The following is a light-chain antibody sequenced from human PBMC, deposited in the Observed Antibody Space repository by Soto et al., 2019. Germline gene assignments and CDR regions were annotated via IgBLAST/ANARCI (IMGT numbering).Light chain of an antibody. CDR3: SSFAGRTPYV. CDR2: SNN. Sequence: QSVLTQPPSASGTPGQRVTISCSGSSSNIGSNTVNWYQQLPGTAPKLLIYSNNQRPSGVPDRFSGSKSGNTASLTVSGLQAEDEADYYCSSFAGRTPYVFGTGTKVTVL. V-gene: IGLV1-44*01. CDR1: SSNIGSNT. J-gene: IGLJ1*01.